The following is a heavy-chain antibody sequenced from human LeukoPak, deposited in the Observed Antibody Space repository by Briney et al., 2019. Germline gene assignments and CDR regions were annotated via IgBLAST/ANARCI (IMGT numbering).Heavy chain of an antibody. Sequence: SETLSLTCTVSGDSISSGHYWDWIRPPPGRGLEWIGSIHHSGSTWYNPSLKSRVTISLDTSQTQISLRVTSVTAADTAVYYCERGTDYYDSSGWIDPWGQGTLVTVSS. CDR3: ERGTDYYDSSGWIDP. CDR2: IHHSGST. CDR1: GDSISSGHY. V-gene: IGHV4-38-2*02. J-gene: IGHJ5*02. D-gene: IGHD3-22*01.